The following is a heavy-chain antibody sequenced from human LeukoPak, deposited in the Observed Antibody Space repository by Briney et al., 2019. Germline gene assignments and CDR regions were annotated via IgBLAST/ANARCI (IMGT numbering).Heavy chain of an antibody. J-gene: IGHJ6*02. CDR1: GGSISSYY. CDR3: ARGQRDLYYYYYGMDV. CDR2: IYYSGST. V-gene: IGHV4-59*01. Sequence: SQTLSLTCTVSGGSISSYYWSWIRQPPGKGLEWIGYIYYSGSTNYNPSLKSRVTISVDTSKNQFSLKLSSVTAADTAVYYCARGQRDLYYYYYGMDVWGQGTTVTVSS.